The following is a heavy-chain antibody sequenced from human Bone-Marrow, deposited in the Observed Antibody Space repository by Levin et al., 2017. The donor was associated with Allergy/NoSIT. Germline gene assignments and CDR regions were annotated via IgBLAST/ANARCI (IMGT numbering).Heavy chain of an antibody. Sequence: GESLKISCKASGYTFTGYYMNWVRQAPGQGLEWMGWINPNGGGTNYAQKFQGRATLTRDTSISTAYMELISLTSDDTAVYSCARGVEWFPNAYYYYYSAMDVWGQGTTVTVSS. CDR2: INPNGGGT. CDR1: GYTFTGYY. CDR3: ARGVEWFPNAYYYYYSAMDV. D-gene: IGHD3-3*01. J-gene: IGHJ6*02. V-gene: IGHV1-2*02.